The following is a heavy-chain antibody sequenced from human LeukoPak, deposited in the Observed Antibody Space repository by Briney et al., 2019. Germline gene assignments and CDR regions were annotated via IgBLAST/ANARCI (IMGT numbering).Heavy chain of an antibody. J-gene: IGHJ5*02. CDR1: GYSFTSYW. CDR2: IYHGDSNT. D-gene: IGHD2-2*01. CDR3: ASRVVPAAHYYNWFDP. Sequence: GEALKISCKGSGYSFTSYWIGWGRQQPAKGLEWMGIIYHGDSNTRYSPSFQGQVTISADKSISTAYLQWSSLKASDTAMYYCASRVVPAAHYYNWFDPWGQGTLVTVSS. V-gene: IGHV5-51*01.